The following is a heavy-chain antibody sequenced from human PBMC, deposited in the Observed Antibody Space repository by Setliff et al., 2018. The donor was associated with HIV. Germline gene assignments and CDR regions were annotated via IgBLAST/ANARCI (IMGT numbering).Heavy chain of an antibody. CDR1: GYPISSGYY. J-gene: IGHJ4*02. D-gene: IGHD6-19*01. Sequence: SETLSLTCAVSGYPISSGYYWGWIRQPPGKGLEWIGSIYHSGSTYYNPSLKSRVTISVDTSKNQFSLKLSSVTAADTAVYYCARAVSHVDYWGQGTLVTVSS. CDR3: ARAVSHVDY. V-gene: IGHV4-38-2*01. CDR2: IYHSGST.